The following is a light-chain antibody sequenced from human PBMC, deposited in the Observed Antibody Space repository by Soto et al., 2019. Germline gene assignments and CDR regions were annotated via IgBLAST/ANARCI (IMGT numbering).Light chain of an antibody. CDR2: GNS. V-gene: IGLV1-40*01. J-gene: IGLJ3*02. CDR3: QTYDTSLRGWV. CDR1: SSNIGAGSD. Sequence: QSVLTQPPSVSGAPGQRVTISCTGSSSNIGAGSDVHWYLQLPGAAPKVLIYGNSIRPSGVSDRFYGSKSGTSASLAITGLQAEDEADYYCQTYDTSLRGWVFGGGTKVTVL.